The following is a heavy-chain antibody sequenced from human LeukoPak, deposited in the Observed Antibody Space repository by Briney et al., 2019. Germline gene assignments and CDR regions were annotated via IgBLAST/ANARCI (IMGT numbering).Heavy chain of an antibody. V-gene: IGHV3-33*01. D-gene: IGHD3-10*01. CDR2: IWYDGSNK. J-gene: IGHJ4*02. CDR1: GFTFSSYG. CDR3: ARGLLWFGESRGIDY. Sequence: PGGSLRLSCAASGFTFSSYGMHWVRQAPGKGLEWVAVIWYDGSNKYYADSVKGRFTISRDNSKNTLYLQMNSLRAEDTAVYYCARGLLWFGESRGIDYWGQGTLVTVSS.